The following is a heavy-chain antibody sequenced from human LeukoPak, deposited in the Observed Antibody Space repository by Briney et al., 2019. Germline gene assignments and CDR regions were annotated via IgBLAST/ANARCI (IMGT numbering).Heavy chain of an antibody. J-gene: IGHJ4*02. CDR1: GFTGSSNY. CDR3: AKFEGLCGSANTCYHFDC. Sequence: GGSLRLSCAASGFTGSSNYMSWVRQAPGEGLEWVSGLSGSGGSTWYADSVRGRFTISRDNSKNTVYLHMNSLRAEDTAVYYCAKFEGLCGSANTCYHFDCWGQGTLVAVSS. CDR2: LSGSGGST. D-gene: IGHD2-2*01. V-gene: IGHV3-23*01.